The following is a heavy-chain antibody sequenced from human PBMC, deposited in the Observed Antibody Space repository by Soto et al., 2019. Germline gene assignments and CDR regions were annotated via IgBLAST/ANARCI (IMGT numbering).Heavy chain of an antibody. CDR2: IDNSGGIT. J-gene: IGHJ4*02. CDR3: AKGGYNYGFLFDC. CDR1: GFTFSTYA. Sequence: GGSLRLSCAASGFTFSTYAMSWVRQAPGKGLEWVSTIDNSGGITYYADSVKGRFTISRNNSKNTLYLQMNSLRAEDTAVYYCAKGGYNYGFLFDCWGQGTLVTVSS. D-gene: IGHD5-18*01. V-gene: IGHV3-23*05.